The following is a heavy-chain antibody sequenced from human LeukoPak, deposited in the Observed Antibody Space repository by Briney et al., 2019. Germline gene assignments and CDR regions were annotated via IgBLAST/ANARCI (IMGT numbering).Heavy chain of an antibody. V-gene: IGHV3-30*02. CDR2: IRFDGSNR. Sequence: GSLRLSCAASGFTFSSYDMHWVRQAPGKGLEWVAYIRFDGSNRYFADSVKGRFTISRDNSKNTLYLQMNSLRAEDTAVYYCAKRGSGSYEFDYWGQGTLVTVSS. D-gene: IGHD6-19*01. J-gene: IGHJ4*02. CDR1: GFTFSSYD. CDR3: AKRGSGSYEFDY.